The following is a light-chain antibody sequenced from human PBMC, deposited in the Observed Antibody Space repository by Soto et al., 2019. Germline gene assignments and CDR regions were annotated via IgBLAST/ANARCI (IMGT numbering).Light chain of an antibody. CDR3: QQYNNWPPYT. CDR2: GAS. V-gene: IGKV3-20*01. CDR1: QSVSNNY. J-gene: IGKJ2*01. Sequence: EIVLTQSPGTLSLSPGEGATLSCRASQSVSNNYLAWYQQKPGQAPRLVISGASSRATAIPDRFSGSGSGTDFTLTISRLEPEDFAVYYCQQYNNWPPYTFGQGTKVDIK.